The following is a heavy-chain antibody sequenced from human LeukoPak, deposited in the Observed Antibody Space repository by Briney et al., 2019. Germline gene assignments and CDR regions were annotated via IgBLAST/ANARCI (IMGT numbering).Heavy chain of an antibody. CDR2: IYHSGST. CDR3: ARVPYSSSWRGDY. V-gene: IGHV4-38-2*02. CDR1: GYSISSGYY. D-gene: IGHD6-13*01. Sequence: PSETLSLTCTVSGYSISSGYYWGWIRLPPGKGLEWIGSIYHSGSTYYNPSLKSRVTISVDTSKNQFSLKLSSVTAADTAVYYCARVPYSSSWRGDYWGQGTLVTVSS. J-gene: IGHJ4*02.